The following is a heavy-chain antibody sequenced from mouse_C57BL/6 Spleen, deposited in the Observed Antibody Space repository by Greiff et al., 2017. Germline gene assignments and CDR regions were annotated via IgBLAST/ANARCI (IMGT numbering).Heavy chain of an antibody. Sequence: VQLKESGPELVKPGASVKMSCKASGYTFTDYNMHWVKQSHGKSLEWIGYINPNNGGTSYNQKFKGKATLTVNKASSTAYMELRILTSGDSAVYYCARAPGDGLDYWGQGTTLTVSS. D-gene: IGHD1-1*01. J-gene: IGHJ2*01. CDR1: GYTFTDYN. V-gene: IGHV1-22*01. CDR2: INPNNGGT. CDR3: ARAPGDGLDY.